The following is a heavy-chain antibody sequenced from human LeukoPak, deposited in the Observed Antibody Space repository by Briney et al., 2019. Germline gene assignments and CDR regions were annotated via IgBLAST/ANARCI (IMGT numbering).Heavy chain of an antibody. CDR3: ARDTREWLCGDCYALYDY. D-gene: IGHD2-21*02. J-gene: IGHJ4*02. V-gene: IGHV4-38-2*02. CDR1: GYSISSGYY. Sequence: SETLSLTCTVSGYSISSGYYWGWIRQPPGEGLEWIGSIYHSGSTYYNPSLKSRVTISVDTSKNQFSLKLSSVTAADTAVYYCARDTREWLCGDCYALYDYWGQGTLVTVSS. CDR2: IYHSGST.